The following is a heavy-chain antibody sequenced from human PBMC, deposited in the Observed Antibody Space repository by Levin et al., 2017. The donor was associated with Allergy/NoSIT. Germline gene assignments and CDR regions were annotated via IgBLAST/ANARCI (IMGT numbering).Heavy chain of an antibody. CDR2: IYPSDSDT. D-gene: IGHD3-10*01. V-gene: IGHV5-51*01. CDR1: GYSFTSYW. Sequence: GESLKISCKGSGYSFTSYWIGWVRQMPGKGLEWMGIIYPSDSDTRYSPSFQGQVTISADKSISTAYLQWSSLKASDTAMYYCARHHAGGSGSYYLDYWGQGTLVTVSS. CDR3: ARHHAGGSGSYYLDY. J-gene: IGHJ4*02.